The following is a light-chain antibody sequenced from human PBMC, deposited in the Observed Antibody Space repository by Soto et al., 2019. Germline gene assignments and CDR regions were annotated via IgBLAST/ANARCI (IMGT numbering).Light chain of an antibody. CDR1: QAIYNY. J-gene: IGKJ4*01. V-gene: IGKV1-27*01. Sequence: DIQMTQSPSSLPASVGDRVTMTCRASQAIYNYLAWYQQKPGKVPTLLISAASTLQSGVPSRFSGSGSGTDFTLTISSLQPEDVATYYCQKFSAVPTFGGGTKVEI. CDR2: AAS. CDR3: QKFSAVPT.